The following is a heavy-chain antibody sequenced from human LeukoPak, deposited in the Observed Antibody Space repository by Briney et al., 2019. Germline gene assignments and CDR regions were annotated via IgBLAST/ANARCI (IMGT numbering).Heavy chain of an antibody. CDR1: GYTFTSYG. CDR2: ISAYNGNT. D-gene: IGHD5-18*01. J-gene: IGHJ4*02. CDR3: AREWIQLWLLDY. Sequence: ASVKVSCKASGYTFTSYGISWVRQATGQGLEWMGWISAYNGNTNYAQKLQGRVTMTTDTSTSTAYMELRSLRSDDTAVYYCAREWIQLWLLDYWGQGPLVTVSS. V-gene: IGHV1-18*01.